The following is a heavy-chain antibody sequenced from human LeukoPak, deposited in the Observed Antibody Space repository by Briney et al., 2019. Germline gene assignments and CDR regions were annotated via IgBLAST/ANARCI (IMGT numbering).Heavy chain of an antibody. CDR2: IYSGGST. D-gene: IGHD5-24*01. Sequence: SGGSLRLSCAASGFTVSSNYMSWVRQAPGKGLEWVSVIYSGGSTYYADSVKGRFTISRDNSKNTLYLQMNSLRAEDTAVYYCARTRWLQFPYDYWGQGTLVTVSS. V-gene: IGHV3-53*05. J-gene: IGHJ4*02. CDR1: GFTVSSNY. CDR3: ARTRWLQFPYDY.